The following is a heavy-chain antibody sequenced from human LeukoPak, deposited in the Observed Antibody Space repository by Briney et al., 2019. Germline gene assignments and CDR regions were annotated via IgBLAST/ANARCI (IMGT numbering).Heavy chain of an antibody. CDR3: AKTWDYYEYYFDY. Sequence: GGSLRLSCAASGFTFSSYAMSWVRQAPGKGLEWVSATSGSGGSTYYADSVKGRFTISRDNSKNTLYLQMNSLRAEDTAVYYCAKTWDYYEYYFDYWGQGTLVTVSS. CDR2: TSGSGGST. CDR1: GFTFSSYA. D-gene: IGHD3-22*01. V-gene: IGHV3-23*01. J-gene: IGHJ4*02.